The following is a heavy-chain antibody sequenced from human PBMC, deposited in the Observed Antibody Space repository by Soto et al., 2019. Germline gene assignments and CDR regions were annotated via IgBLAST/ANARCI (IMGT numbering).Heavy chain of an antibody. J-gene: IGHJ4*02. CDR1: DDSINSDKFY. V-gene: IGHV4-39*01. D-gene: IGHD3-9*01. CDR2: IYYRGNA. Sequence: HLQPQESGPGLVKPSETLSLMCSVSDDSINSDKFYWGWIRQPPGKGLEWIGSIYYRGNAYYNPSLQTRVTISLDKSKSQFSLKLNSVTAADSAVYFCARLEGLATISYYFDFWGPGALVTVSS. CDR3: ARLEGLATISYYFDF.